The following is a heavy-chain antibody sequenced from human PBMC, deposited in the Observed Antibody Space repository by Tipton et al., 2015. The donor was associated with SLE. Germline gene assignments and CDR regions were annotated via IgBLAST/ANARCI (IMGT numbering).Heavy chain of an antibody. Sequence: TLSLTCAVSGDSISSGYYWGWIRQTPGKGLEWIGSIYHSGSTYYNPSLKSRVTISVDTSKKQISLTLTSVTAADTAVYYCATTARICHSWGQGTLVTVSS. CDR2: IYHSGST. V-gene: IGHV4-38-2*01. CDR3: ATTARICHS. J-gene: IGHJ4*02. CDR1: GDSISSGYY. D-gene: IGHD3-10*01.